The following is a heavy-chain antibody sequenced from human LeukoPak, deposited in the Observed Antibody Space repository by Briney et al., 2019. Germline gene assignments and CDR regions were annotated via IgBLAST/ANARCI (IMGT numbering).Heavy chain of an antibody. D-gene: IGHD3-3*01. V-gene: IGHV3-30*02. Sequence: GGSLRLSCAASGFTFSSYGMHWVRQAPGKGLEWVAFKRYDGDTTYYADSVKGRFTIPRDNSKSTLYLQMNSLRGEDTAVYYCARSESAWAFDNWGQGTLVTVSS. J-gene: IGHJ4*02. CDR2: KRYDGDTT. CDR3: ARSESAWAFDN. CDR1: GFTFSSYG.